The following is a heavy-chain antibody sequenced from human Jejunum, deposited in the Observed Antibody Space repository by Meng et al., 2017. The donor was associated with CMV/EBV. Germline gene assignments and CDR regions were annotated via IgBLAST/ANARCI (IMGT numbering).Heavy chain of an antibody. J-gene: IGHJ4*02. CDR3: ARDPYGGNSGIDY. CDR2: IYYNGNT. D-gene: IGHD4/OR15-4a*01. Sequence: VCGDSIRSPNKYWSWLRQHPVKGLEWIGYIYYNGNTFYNPSLQSRFTMSVDTSKNQFSLHLDSVTAADTAVYYCARDPYGGNSGIDYWGQGTLVTVSS. V-gene: IGHV4-31*02. CDR1: GDSIRSPNKY.